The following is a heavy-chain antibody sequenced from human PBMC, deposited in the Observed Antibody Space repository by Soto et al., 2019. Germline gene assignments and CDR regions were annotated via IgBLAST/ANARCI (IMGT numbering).Heavy chain of an antibody. D-gene: IGHD2-21*02. J-gene: IGHJ4*02. V-gene: IGHV3-48*02. CDR3: ARDARREVTPFLNY. CDR1: GFTLSSYS. CDR2: ISSSSNII. Sequence: PGGSLRLSCVASGFTLSSYSMNWVRQAPGKGLEWVAYISSSSNIIYYADSVKGRFTISRDNVKNSVDLQMNSLRDEDTAVYNCARDARREVTPFLNYWGQGILVTVSS.